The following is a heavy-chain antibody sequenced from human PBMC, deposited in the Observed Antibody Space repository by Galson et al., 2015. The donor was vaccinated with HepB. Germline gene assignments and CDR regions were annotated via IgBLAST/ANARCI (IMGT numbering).Heavy chain of an antibody. D-gene: IGHD2-15*01. Sequence: SLRLSCAASGFTFSSYGMYWVRQAPGKGLEWVAVIWYDGSNKYYADSVKVRFTISRDNSKNTLYLQMNSLRAEDTAVYYCAKDQDCSGGSCYSLYYYYGMDVWGQGTTVTVSS. J-gene: IGHJ6*02. CDR1: GFTFSSYG. V-gene: IGHV3-33*06. CDR2: IWYDGSNK. CDR3: AKDQDCSGGSCYSLYYYYGMDV.